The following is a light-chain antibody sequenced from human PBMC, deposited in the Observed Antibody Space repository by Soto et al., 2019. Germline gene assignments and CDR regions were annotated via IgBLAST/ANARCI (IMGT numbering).Light chain of an antibody. V-gene: IGKV1-39*01. J-gene: IGKJ3*01. Sequence: DIQMTQSPSSLSASVGDRVTITCRASQSISSYLNWYQQKPGKAPKLLIYAASSLQSGVPSRFSGSGSGTDFTLTISSLQPEDFATYYCQQSYSTRGFGPGPKVDIK. CDR1: QSISSY. CDR2: AAS. CDR3: QQSYSTRG.